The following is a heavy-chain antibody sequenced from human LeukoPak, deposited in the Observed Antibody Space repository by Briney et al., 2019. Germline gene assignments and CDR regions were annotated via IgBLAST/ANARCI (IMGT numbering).Heavy chain of an antibody. CDR2: ISGSGGST. CDR1: GFTFSSYA. V-gene: IGHV3-23*01. Sequence: GGSLRLSCAASGFTFSSYAMSWVRQAPGKGLVWVSAISGSGGSTYYADSVKGRFTISRDNSKNTLYLQMNSLRAEDTAVYYCAKGRRIAAAGYYVDYWGQGTLVTVSS. J-gene: IGHJ4*02. CDR3: AKGRRIAAAGYYVDY. D-gene: IGHD6-13*01.